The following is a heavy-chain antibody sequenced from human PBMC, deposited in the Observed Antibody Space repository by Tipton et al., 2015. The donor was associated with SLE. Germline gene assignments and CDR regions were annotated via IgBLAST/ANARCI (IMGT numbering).Heavy chain of an antibody. CDR2: IYYSGST. J-gene: IGHJ4*02. D-gene: IGHD1-26*01. CDR1: GGSIRSYY. V-gene: IGHV4-39*07. Sequence: TLSLTCTFSGGSIRSYYWGWSRQPPGKGLVWIGSIYYSGSTYYNPSLKSRVTKSVDTSKNQFSRKLRSVTAADTAVYYCARHHQGAHVGATYFDYWGQGTLVTVSS. CDR3: ARHHQGAHVGATYFDY.